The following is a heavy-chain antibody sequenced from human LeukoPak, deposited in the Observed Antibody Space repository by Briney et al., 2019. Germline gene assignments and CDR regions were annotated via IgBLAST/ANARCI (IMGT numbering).Heavy chain of an antibody. CDR3: AKDVARGGIKGSFDY. V-gene: IGHV3-30*18. Sequence: PGRSLTLSRSLSAFTLTIYGIHCVRQAPRKGLGCVAVVSYDSSSKYYAASVKGRFTISRDNSKNTLSLQMNSLSAEDTALYYCAKDVARGGIKGSFDYWGQGTLVTVSS. J-gene: IGHJ4*02. CDR2: VSYDSSSK. CDR1: AFTLTIYG. D-gene: IGHD3-16*01.